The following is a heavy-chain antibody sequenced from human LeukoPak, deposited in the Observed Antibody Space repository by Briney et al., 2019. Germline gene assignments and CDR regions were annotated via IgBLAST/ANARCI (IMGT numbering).Heavy chain of an antibody. CDR1: GLTFSSYS. D-gene: IGHD3-22*01. CDR2: ISSSSSYI. V-gene: IGHV3-21*01. CDR3: ASFDSSGYNLFDP. Sequence: PGGSLRLSCAASGLTFSSYSMNWVRQAPGKGLEWVSSISSSSSYIYYADSVKGRFTISRDNAKNSLYLQMNSLRAEDTAVYYCASFDSSGYNLFDPWGQGTLVTVSS. J-gene: IGHJ5*02.